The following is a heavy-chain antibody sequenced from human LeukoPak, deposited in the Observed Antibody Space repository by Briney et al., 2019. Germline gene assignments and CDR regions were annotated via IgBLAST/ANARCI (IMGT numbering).Heavy chain of an antibody. CDR3: AKRGGCSGGSCYSWFDP. CDR1: GFTFSSYG. V-gene: IGHV3-30*18. J-gene: IGHJ5*02. CDR2: ISYDGSNK. D-gene: IGHD2-15*01. Sequence: PGGSLRLSCAASGFTFSSYGMHWVRQAPGKGLEWVAVISYDGSNKYYADSVKGRFTISRDNSKNTLYLQMNSLRAEDTAVYYCAKRGGCSGGSCYSWFDPWGQGTLVTVSS.